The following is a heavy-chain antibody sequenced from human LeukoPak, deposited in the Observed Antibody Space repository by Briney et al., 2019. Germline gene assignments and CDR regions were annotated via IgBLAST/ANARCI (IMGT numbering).Heavy chain of an antibody. CDR2: MNPNSGNT. CDR1: GYTFTSYD. V-gene: IGHV1-8*01. D-gene: IGHD5-12*01. CDR3: AILIVATNAFDY. J-gene: IGHJ4*02. Sequence: ASVKVSCKASGYTFTSYDINWVRQATGQGLEWMGWMNPNSGNTGYAQKFQGRVTMTRNPSISTAYMELSSLRSEDTAVYYCAILIVATNAFDYWGQGTLVTVSS.